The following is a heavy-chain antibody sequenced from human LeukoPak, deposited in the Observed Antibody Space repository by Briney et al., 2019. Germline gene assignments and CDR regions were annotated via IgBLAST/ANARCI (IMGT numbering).Heavy chain of an antibody. CDR3: ARAAPDAFDI. V-gene: IGHV4-31*03. CDR1: GGSLSSGGYY. CDR2: IYYSGNT. Sequence: SETLSLTCTVSGGSLSSGGYYWSWIRQHPGKGLEWIAYIYYSGNTYYSPSLKSRVTISVDTSKNQFSLKLSSVTAADTAVYYCARAAPDAFDIWGQGTMVTVSS. J-gene: IGHJ3*02.